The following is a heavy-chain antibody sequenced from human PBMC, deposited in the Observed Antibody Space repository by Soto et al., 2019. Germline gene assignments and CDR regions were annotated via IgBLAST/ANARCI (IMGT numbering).Heavy chain of an antibody. V-gene: IGHV3-33*01. J-gene: IGHJ3*02. D-gene: IGHD2-15*01. CDR1: GFTFSSFG. Sequence: PGGSLRLSCAASGFTFSSFGMHWARQAPGKGLVWVAVIWYVGSNKYYAYSVEGLFTISRENSKYTLYLQMNSLRAEDTAVYCCARDPGSSLAFEIWGQGTMDTVSS. CDR3: ARDPGSSLAFEI. CDR2: IWYVGSNK.